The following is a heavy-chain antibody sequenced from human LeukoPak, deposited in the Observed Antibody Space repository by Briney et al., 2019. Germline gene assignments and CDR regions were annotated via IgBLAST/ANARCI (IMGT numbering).Heavy chain of an antibody. V-gene: IGHV1-46*01. CDR1: GYTFTSYY. CDR2: INPSGGTT. CDR3: ARGGAAADSPDDY. Sequence: ASVKVSCKASGYTFTSYYMHWVRQAPGQGLEWMGIINPSGGTTTYAQKFQGRVTMARDTSTSTVYMELSSLRSEDTAVYYCARGGAAADSPDDYWGQGTLVTVSS. J-gene: IGHJ4*02. D-gene: IGHD6-13*01.